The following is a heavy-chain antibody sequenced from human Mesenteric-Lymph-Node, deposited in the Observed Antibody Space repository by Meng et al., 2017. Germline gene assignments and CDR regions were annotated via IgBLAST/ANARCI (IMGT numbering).Heavy chain of an antibody. CDR2: ISPTSGSL. CDR3: ARDHGFLNWFDP. CDR1: GFTFIDYY. D-gene: IGHD2/OR15-2a*01. Sequence: HVRVVDAGGGWGQPGAPLSLSCSASGFTFIDYYMTWIRHPTGQGLAWLASISPTSGSLYYADSVKGRFSISRDNAKNSLSLQMNGLRVQDTAVYYCARDHGFLNWFDPWGQGTLVTVSS. J-gene: IGHJ5*02. V-gene: IGHV3-11*04.